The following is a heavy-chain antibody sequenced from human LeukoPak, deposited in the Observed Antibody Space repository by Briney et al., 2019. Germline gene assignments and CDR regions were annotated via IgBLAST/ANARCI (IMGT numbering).Heavy chain of an antibody. Sequence: GGSLRLSCAASGFTFSSYWMHWVRQAPGKGLVWVSRINSDGSSTSYADSVKGRFTISRDNSKNTLYLQMNSLRAEDTAVYYCAKEGDIVVVPAANPDYWGQGTLVTVSS. J-gene: IGHJ4*02. CDR2: INSDGSST. CDR3: AKEGDIVVVPAANPDY. V-gene: IGHV3-74*01. D-gene: IGHD2-2*01. CDR1: GFTFSSYW.